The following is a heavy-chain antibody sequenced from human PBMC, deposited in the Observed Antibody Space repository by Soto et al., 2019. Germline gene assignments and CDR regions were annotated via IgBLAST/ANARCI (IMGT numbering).Heavy chain of an antibody. CDR1: GYTFTSHA. J-gene: IGHJ6*02. Sequence: GASVKVSCKASGYTFTSHAIHWVRQAPGQRLEWMGWINAGNGNTEYSQKFQGRVTITRDTSATTAHMELSSLRSEDTAVYSCARGLGGRPRYYALDVWGQGTTVTVSS. V-gene: IGHV1-3*01. D-gene: IGHD1-26*01. CDR3: ARGLGGRPRYYALDV. CDR2: INAGNGNT.